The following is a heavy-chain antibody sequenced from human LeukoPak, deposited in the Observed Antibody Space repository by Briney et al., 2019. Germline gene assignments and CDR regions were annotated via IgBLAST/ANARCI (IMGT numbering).Heavy chain of an antibody. D-gene: IGHD3-10*01. CDR2: IYYSGST. V-gene: IGHV4-59*08. CDR3: ARYGSGSYSDDHFQH. J-gene: IGHJ1*01. CDR1: GGSISGYY. Sequence: SETLSLTCTVSGGSISGYYWSWIRQPPGKGLEWIGFIYYSGSTKYYPSLKSRVTISVDTSKNQFSLKLTSVTAADTAVYYCARYGSGSYSDDHFQHWGQGTLVTVSS.